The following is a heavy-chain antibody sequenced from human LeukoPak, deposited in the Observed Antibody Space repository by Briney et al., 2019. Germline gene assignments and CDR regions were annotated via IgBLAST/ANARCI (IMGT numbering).Heavy chain of an antibody. J-gene: IGHJ6*02. V-gene: IGHV4-30-2*01. CDR3: ARAGDGMDV. Sequence: SETLSLTCAVSGGSISSGGYSWSWIRQPPGKGLEWIGYIYHSGSTYYNPSLKSRVTISVDRSKNQFSLKLSSVTAADTAVYYCARAGDGMDVWGQGTTVTVSS. CDR1: GGSISSGGYS. CDR2: IYHSGST.